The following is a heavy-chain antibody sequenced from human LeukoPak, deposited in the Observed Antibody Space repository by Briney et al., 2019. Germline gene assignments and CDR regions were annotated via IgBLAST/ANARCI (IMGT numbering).Heavy chain of an antibody. D-gene: IGHD6-19*01. CDR3: TRGGKYISGWPRPDPYYYYMDV. CDR1: GGTFSSFA. CDR2: IIPIFRTA. J-gene: IGHJ6*03. V-gene: IGHV1-69*13. Sequence: GASVKVSCKASGGTFSSFAITWVRQAPGQGLEWMGGIIPIFRTANYAQRFQGRVTITADESTSTAYMELSSLRSEDTAVYYCTRGGKYISGWPRPDPYYYYMDVWGKGTRSPSP.